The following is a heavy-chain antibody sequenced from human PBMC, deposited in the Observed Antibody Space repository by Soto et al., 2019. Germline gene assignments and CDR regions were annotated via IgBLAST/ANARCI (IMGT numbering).Heavy chain of an antibody. D-gene: IGHD1-26*01. V-gene: IGHV3-53*01. CDR2: VYDLDGT. Sequence: DVQLVESGGGLIQPGGSLRLSCVASGLTVSGKKYMAWVRQAPGKGPGWVSGVYDLDGTYYADSVRGRFTTSIDSSRTTVYLQMRDLRPEDTALYFCATWDLREHAYDIWGQGTMVPVSS. CDR1: GLTVSGKKY. CDR3: ATWDLREHAYDI. J-gene: IGHJ3*02.